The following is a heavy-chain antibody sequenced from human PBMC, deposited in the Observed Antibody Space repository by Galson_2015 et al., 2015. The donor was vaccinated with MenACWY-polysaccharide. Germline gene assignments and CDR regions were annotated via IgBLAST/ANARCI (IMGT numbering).Heavy chain of an antibody. J-gene: IGHJ4*02. Sequence: SLRLSCAGSGFSFSNYWMSWVRQAPRKGLEWVANIKEDGSEKYYVDSVKGLFIISRDNAKNSLYLQMNSLRDEETAVYFCARDDGRGFLPGGEYWGQGTLVTVSS. CDR2: IKEDGSEK. D-gene: IGHD3-3*01. CDR1: GFSFSNYW. CDR3: ARDDGRGFLPGGEY. V-gene: IGHV3-7*01.